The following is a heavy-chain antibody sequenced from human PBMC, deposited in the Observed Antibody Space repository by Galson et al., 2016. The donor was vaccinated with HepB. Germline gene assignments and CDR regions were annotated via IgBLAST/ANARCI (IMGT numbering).Heavy chain of an antibody. CDR1: GLSFSGYW. D-gene: IGHD3-3*01. CDR2: IAPDGSET. J-gene: IGHJ4*02. V-gene: IGHV3-7*03. CDR3: VRDDESWRH. Sequence: SLRLSCAASGLSFSGYWMAWVRQAPGKGLEWVANIAPDGSETNYVDSVKGRFTISRDNGKKSQYLQMSSLRAEDTAVDYCVRDDESWRHWGQGTLVTVS.